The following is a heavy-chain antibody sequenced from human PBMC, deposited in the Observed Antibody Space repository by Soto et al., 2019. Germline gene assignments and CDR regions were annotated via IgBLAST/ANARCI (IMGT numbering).Heavy chain of an antibody. D-gene: IGHD3-22*01. Sequence: SETLSLTCTVSGGSISSSSYYWGWIRQPPGKGLEWIGSIYYSGSTYYNPSLKSRVTISVDTSKNQFSLKLSSVTAADTAVYYCARPWGNAYYDSSGYYDYNWFDPWGQGTLVTVSS. J-gene: IGHJ5*02. CDR1: GGSISSSSYY. CDR2: IYYSGST. CDR3: ARPWGNAYYDSSGYYDYNWFDP. V-gene: IGHV4-39*01.